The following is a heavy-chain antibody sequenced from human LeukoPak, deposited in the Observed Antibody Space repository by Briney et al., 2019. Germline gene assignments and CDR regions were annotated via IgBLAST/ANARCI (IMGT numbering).Heavy chain of an antibody. V-gene: IGHV1-18*01. CDR2: ISAYNGNT. D-gene: IGHD3-22*01. Sequence: GASVKVSFKASVYTFTSYGNSWVRQAPGQGLEWMGCISAYNGNTNYAQKLQGRLIMTTDTSTSTAYMELRSLRSDDTAVYYCARGEDYYDSSGYQPAAIWGAFDIWGQGTMVTVSS. J-gene: IGHJ3*02. CDR1: VYTFTSYG. CDR3: ARGEDYYDSSGYQPAAIWGAFDI.